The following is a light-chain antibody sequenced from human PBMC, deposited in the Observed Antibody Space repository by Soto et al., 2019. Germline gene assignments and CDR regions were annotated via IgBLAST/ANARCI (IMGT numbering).Light chain of an antibody. CDR1: QSVSSN. J-gene: IGKJ1*01. CDR3: QQYNNWPQT. V-gene: IGKV3-15*01. Sequence: EIVMTQSPATLSVSPGERATLSCRASQSVSSNLAWYQQKPGQAPRLLIYGASTRATGIPARFSCSGSRTEFTLPISSLQSEDFAVYYCQQYNNWPQTFGQGTKVDIK. CDR2: GAS.